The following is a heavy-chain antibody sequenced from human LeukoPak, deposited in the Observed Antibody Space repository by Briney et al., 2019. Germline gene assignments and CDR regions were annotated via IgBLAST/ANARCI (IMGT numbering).Heavy chain of an antibody. J-gene: IGHJ4*02. CDR2: INHSGST. CDR1: GGSISSSSYY. D-gene: IGHD2-2*01. V-gene: IGHV4-39*07. Sequence: PSETLSLTCTVSGGSISSSSYYWSWLRQPPGKGLEWIGEINHSGSTNYNPSLKSRITISVDTSKNQFSLKLISVTAADTAVYYCARKPSIRGGFHWGQGTLVTVSS. CDR3: ARKPSIRGGFH.